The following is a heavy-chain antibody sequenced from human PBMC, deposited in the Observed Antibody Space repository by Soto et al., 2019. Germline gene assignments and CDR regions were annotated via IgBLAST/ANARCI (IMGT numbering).Heavy chain of an antibody. CDR1: GFTFSDYY. Sequence: GGSLRLSCAASGFTFSDYYMSWIRQAPGKGLEWVSYISSSSSYTNYADSVKGRFTISRDNAKNSLYLQMNSLRAEDTAVYYCARGRYSRYYYYGMDVWGQGTTVTVSS. CDR2: ISSSSSYT. V-gene: IGHV3-11*06. CDR3: ARGRYSRYYYYGMDV. D-gene: IGHD5-18*01. J-gene: IGHJ6*02.